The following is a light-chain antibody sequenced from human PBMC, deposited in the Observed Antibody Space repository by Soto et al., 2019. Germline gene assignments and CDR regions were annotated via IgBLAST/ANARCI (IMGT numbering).Light chain of an antibody. Sequence: DIQMTQSPSSLSASVGDTVTITCQASQDITNYLNWYQQKPGKAPKLLISDASTLESGVPSRFSGSGSGTEFTLTITSLQPDDFATYYCQQYNTYPETFGQGTKVDI. V-gene: IGKV1-33*01. J-gene: IGKJ1*01. CDR1: QDITNY. CDR3: QQYNTYPET. CDR2: DAS.